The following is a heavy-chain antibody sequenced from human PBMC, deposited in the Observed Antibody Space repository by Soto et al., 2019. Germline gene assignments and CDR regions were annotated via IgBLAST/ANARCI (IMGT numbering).Heavy chain of an antibody. V-gene: IGHV1-18*01. J-gene: IGHJ4*02. Sequence: QVQLVQSGAEVKKPGASVKVSCKASGYIFTTYPISWVRQAPGQGLEWVGWISTYNGNTDSAQKFQGRVTMTTDTSTSTAYMELRSLRSDDTAVYYCARKLAGGYYLGDDYWGQGTLVTVSS. CDR2: ISTYNGNT. D-gene: IGHD3-22*01. CDR1: GYIFTTYP. CDR3: ARKLAGGYYLGDDY.